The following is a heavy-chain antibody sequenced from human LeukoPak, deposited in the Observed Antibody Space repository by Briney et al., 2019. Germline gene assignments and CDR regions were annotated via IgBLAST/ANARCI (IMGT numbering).Heavy chain of an antibody. D-gene: IGHD3-10*01. CDR3: AKDTRRGSGMKDGFEF. V-gene: IGHV3-23*01. CDR2: LSGGGDKS. J-gene: IGHJ3*01. Sequence: GGSLRLSCAASGFTFFDYAMTWVRQAPWKGLEWVSALSGGGDKSFYADSVKGRFTISRDNSKNMLFLQMNSLRAEDTAVYFCAKDTRRGSGMKDGFEFWGHGTMVTVSP. CDR1: GFTFFDYA.